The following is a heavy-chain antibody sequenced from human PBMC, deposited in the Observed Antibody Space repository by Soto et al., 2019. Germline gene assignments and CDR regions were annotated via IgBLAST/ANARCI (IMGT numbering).Heavy chain of an antibody. V-gene: IGHV3-30-3*01. D-gene: IGHD6-19*01. J-gene: IGHJ4*02. Sequence: QVQLVESGGGVVQPGRSLRLSCAASGFTFSSYAMHWVRQAPGKGLEWVAVISYDGSNKYYADSVKGRFTISRDNSKNTLYLQMNSLRAEDTAGYYCAREIYSSGWTPTFDYWGQGTLVTVSS. CDR3: AREIYSSGWTPTFDY. CDR1: GFTFSSYA. CDR2: ISYDGSNK.